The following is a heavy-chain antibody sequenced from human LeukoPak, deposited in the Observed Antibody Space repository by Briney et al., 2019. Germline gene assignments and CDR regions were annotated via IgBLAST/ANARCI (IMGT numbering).Heavy chain of an antibody. J-gene: IGHJ4*02. V-gene: IGHV1-24*01. CDR2: FHPEDGET. D-gene: IGHD5-12*01. Sequence: ASVNVSCKVSGFRFTEFSMHWVRQAPGKGLEWMGGFHPEDGETIYAQKIQGRVTMTEDSSTNTAYMELSSLTSEDTAVYHCVTAPRYSAYVPFDYWGQGTLVTVSS. CDR3: VTAPRYSAYVPFDY. CDR1: GFRFTEFS.